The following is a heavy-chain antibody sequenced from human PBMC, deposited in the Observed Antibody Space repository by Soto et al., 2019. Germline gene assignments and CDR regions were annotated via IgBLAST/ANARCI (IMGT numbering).Heavy chain of an antibody. CDR3: AAFSLAFDY. Sequence: QVQLVESGGGVVQPGRSLRLSCAGSGFIFSSYAMHWVRQAPGKGLEWLALISYGGTTKYYADSVKGRSTISRDNSNSTLFLQLNSLRTDDTAVYYCAAFSLAFDYWGQGTLVIVSS. CDR2: ISYGGTTK. J-gene: IGHJ4*02. CDR1: GFIFSSYA. V-gene: IGHV3-30-3*01.